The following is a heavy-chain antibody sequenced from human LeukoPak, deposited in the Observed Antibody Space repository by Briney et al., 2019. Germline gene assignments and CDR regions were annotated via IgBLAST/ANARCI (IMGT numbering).Heavy chain of an antibody. D-gene: IGHD5-24*01. CDR2: IRYDGSNK. CDR1: GFTFSSYG. V-gene: IGHV3-30*02. Sequence: GGSLRLSCAASGFTFSSYGMHWVRQAPGKGLEWVAFIRYDGSNKYYADSVKGRFTISRDNSKNTPYLQMNSLRAEDTAVYYCAKDAPQDGYNFNHYYYYMDVWGKGTTVTVSS. CDR3: AKDAPQDGYNFNHYYYYMDV. J-gene: IGHJ6*03.